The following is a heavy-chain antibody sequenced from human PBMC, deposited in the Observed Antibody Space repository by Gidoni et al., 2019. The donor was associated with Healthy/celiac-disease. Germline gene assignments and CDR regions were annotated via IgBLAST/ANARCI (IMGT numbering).Heavy chain of an antibody. V-gene: IGHV1-46*01. Sequence: QVQLVQSGAEVKKPGASVKVSCKASGYTFTSYYMHWVRQAPGQGLEWMGIINPSGGSTSYAQKFQGRVTMTRDTSTSTVYMELSSLRSEDTAVYYCARGRITMVRGSNWFDPWGQGTLVTVSS. CDR3: ARGRITMVRGSNWFDP. CDR2: INPSGGST. CDR1: GYTFTSYY. J-gene: IGHJ5*02. D-gene: IGHD3-10*01.